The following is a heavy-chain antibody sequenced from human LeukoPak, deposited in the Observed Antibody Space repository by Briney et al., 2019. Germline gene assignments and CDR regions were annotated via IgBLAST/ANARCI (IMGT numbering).Heavy chain of an antibody. CDR3: ARHAFGEPNHLDY. CDR2: IDPSDSYT. Sequence: GASLQISYKASGSSFTSYWISWGRPMPGKDQGWRGRIDPSDSYTNYSPSFQGDVTISADKSISTAYLQWSSLKASDTAMYYCARHAFGEPNHLDYWGQGTLVTVSS. J-gene: IGHJ4*02. CDR1: GSSFTSYW. D-gene: IGHD3-10*01. V-gene: IGHV5-10-1*01.